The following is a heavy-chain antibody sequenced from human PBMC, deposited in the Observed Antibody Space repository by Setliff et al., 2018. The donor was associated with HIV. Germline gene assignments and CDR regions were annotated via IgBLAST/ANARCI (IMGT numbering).Heavy chain of an antibody. Sequence: SETLSLTCAVSGGSISSSNWWSWVRQPPGKGLEWIGEVYHSGSTNHNPSLKSRVTISVDKSKNQFSLKLSSVTAADTAVYYCARDGGYSYGIGGITYYFDYWGQGTLVTVSS. J-gene: IGHJ4*02. V-gene: IGHV4-4*02. CDR1: GGSISSSNW. D-gene: IGHD5-18*01. CDR3: ARDGGYSYGIGGITYYFDY. CDR2: VYHSGST.